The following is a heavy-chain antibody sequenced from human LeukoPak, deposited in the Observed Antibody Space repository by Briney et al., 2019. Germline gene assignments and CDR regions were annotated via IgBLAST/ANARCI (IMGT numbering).Heavy chain of an antibody. Sequence: SETLSLTCTVSGGSISSSSYYWGWIRQPPGKGLEWIGSIYYSGSTYYNPSLKSRVTISVDTSKNQFSLKLSSVTAADTAVYYYARVPALWSGRFDYWGQGTLDTVSS. V-gene: IGHV4-39*01. CDR3: ARVPALWSGRFDY. CDR2: IYYSGST. CDR1: GGSISSSSYY. D-gene: IGHD3-3*01. J-gene: IGHJ4*02.